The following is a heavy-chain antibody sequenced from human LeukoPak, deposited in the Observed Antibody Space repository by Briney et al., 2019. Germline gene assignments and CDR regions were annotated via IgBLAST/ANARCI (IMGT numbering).Heavy chain of an antibody. CDR2: IGIAGDT. CDR1: GFTFSSYD. J-gene: IGHJ4*02. Sequence: GGSARLSCAASGFTFSSYDMHWVRQVTGKRLEWVSAIGIAGDTYYLDSVKGRFTISRENAKNSLYLQMNSLRAGDTAVYYCARGGDRDYWGQGTPVTVSS. V-gene: IGHV3-13*04. CDR3: ARGGDRDY.